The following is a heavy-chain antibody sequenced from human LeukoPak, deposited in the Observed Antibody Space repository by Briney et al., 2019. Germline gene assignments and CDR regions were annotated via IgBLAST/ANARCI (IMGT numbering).Heavy chain of an antibody. J-gene: IGHJ4*02. CDR3: ARDRDSSGWFDY. CDR2: ISAYNGNT. CDR1: GYTFTTYG. D-gene: IGHD6-19*01. Sequence: ASVKVSCKASGYTFTTYGITWVRQAPGQGLEWMGWISAYNGNTNYVQKLQGRVTMTTDTSTSTAYMELRSLRSDDTAVYYCARDRDSSGWFDYWGQGTLVTVSS. V-gene: IGHV1-18*01.